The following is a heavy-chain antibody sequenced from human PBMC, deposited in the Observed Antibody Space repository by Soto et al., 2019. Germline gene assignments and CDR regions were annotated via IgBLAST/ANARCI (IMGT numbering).Heavy chain of an antibody. V-gene: IGHV4-59*08. CDR3: ARSTYSGCESLLWFGEFFDY. J-gene: IGHJ4*02. CDR2: IYYSGST. Sequence: SETLSLTCTVSGGSISSYYWSWIRQPPGKGLEWIGYIYYSGSTNYNPSLKSRVTISVDTSKNQFSLKLSSVTAADTAVYYCARSTYSGCESLLWFGEFFDYWGQGTLVTVSS. D-gene: IGHD3-10*01. CDR1: GGSISSYY.